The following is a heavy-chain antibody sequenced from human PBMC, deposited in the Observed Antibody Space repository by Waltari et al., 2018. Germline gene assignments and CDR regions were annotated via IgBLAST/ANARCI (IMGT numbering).Heavy chain of an antibody. CDR2: IRTQANGYTT. D-gene: IGHD1-7*01. V-gene: IGHV3-73*01. J-gene: IGHJ4*02. CDR3: TADGPGWNS. Sequence: EVQLVESGGGLVQPGGSLKLSCAASGFTFSASAVHWVRQASGKGPGWVGRIRTQANGYTTTYAASVKGRFSISRDDSQKTAFLQMNSLKIEDTAVYFCTADGPGWNSWGQGTLVTVSS. CDR1: GFTFSASA.